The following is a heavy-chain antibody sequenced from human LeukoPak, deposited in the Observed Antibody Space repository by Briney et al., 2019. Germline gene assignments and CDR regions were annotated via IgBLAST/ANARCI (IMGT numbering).Heavy chain of an antibody. J-gene: IGHJ4*02. CDR2: ISYSGST. Sequence: SETLSLTCTVSGDSISNYYWSGIRQPPGKGLEWIGYISYSGSTNSNPSLYSRVTISIDMSKNQFSLRLSSVTAADTAVYYYARGRVPNYWGQGTLVTVSS. CDR1: GDSISNYY. D-gene: IGHD3-10*01. CDR3: ARGRVPNY. V-gene: IGHV4-59*01.